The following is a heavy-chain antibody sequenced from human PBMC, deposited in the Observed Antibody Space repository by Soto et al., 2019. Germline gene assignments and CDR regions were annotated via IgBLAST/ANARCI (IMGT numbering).Heavy chain of an antibody. V-gene: IGHV6-1*01. CDR3: ARGVRGSTASVDH. J-gene: IGHJ4*02. CDR2: TLYRSKWYP. D-gene: IGHD3-16*01. CDR1: GESVSSNSAA. Sequence: SQTRSRTCAISGESVSSNSAAWNWIRQSPSRGLEWLGRTLYRSKWYPDYAVSVRSRMTINPDTSKNQFSLQLNSVTPEDTAVYYCARGVRGSTASVDHWGQGTLVT.